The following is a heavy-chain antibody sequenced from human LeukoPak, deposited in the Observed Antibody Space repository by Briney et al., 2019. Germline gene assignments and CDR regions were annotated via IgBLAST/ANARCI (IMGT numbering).Heavy chain of an antibody. V-gene: IGHV4-61*02. D-gene: IGHD3-22*01. CDR2: IYTSGST. J-gene: IGHJ4*02. Sequence: SETLSLTCTVSGGSISSGSYYWSWIRQPAGKGLEWIGRIYTSGSTNYNPSLKSRVTISVNTSKNQFSLKLSSVTAADTAVYYCARSYDSSGSDYWGQGTLVTVSS. CDR1: GGSISSGSYY. CDR3: ARSYDSSGSDY.